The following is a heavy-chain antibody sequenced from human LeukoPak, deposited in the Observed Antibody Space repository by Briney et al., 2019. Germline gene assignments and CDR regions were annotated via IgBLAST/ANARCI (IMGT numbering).Heavy chain of an antibody. CDR3: ARGRRQSGDY. CDR1: GGSISSGSYY. D-gene: IGHD3-10*01. Sequence: SETLSLTCTVSGGSISSGSYYWSWIRQPAGKGLEWIGRIYTSGSTNYNPSLKSRVTISVDTSKNQFSLRLSSVTAADTAVYYCARGRRQSGDYWGQGTLVTVSS. V-gene: IGHV4-61*02. J-gene: IGHJ4*02. CDR2: IYTSGST.